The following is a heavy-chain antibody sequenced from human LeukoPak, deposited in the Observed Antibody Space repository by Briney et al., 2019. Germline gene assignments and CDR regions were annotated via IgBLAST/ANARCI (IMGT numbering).Heavy chain of an antibody. D-gene: IGHD2-15*01. J-gene: IGHJ3*02. CDR1: RFTFSTYS. CDR2: INSDGSST. Sequence: GGSLRLSCAASRFTFSTYSMNWVRQAPGKGLEWVSRINSDGSSTTYADSVKGRFTVSRDNAKNTLYLQMNSLRAEDTAVYYCASRGVVTGAFDIWGQGTMVTVSS. V-gene: IGHV3-74*01. CDR3: ASRGVVTGAFDI.